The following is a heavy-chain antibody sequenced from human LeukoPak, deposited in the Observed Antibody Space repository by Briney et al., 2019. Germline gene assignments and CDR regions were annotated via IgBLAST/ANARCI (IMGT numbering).Heavy chain of an antibody. CDR1: GFTFSSYG. Sequence: GGSLRLSCAASGFTFSSYGMHWVRQAPGKGLEWVAVISYDGSNKYYADSVKGRFTISRDNSKNTLYLQMNSLRAEDTAVYYWAKENYYGSGANDYWGQGTLVTVS. CDR2: ISYDGSNK. D-gene: IGHD3-10*01. J-gene: IGHJ4*02. CDR3: AKENYYGSGANDY. V-gene: IGHV3-30*18.